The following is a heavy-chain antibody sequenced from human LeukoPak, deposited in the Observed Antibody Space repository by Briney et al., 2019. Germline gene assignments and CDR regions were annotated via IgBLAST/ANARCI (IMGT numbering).Heavy chain of an antibody. CDR3: ATYGDYGFGIDP. Sequence: ASVKVSCKASGYTFTSCYMHWVRQAPGQGLEWMGIINPSGGSTSYAQKFQGRVTMTRDMSTSTVYMELSSLRSEDTAVYYCATYGDYGFGIDPWGQGTLVTVSS. V-gene: IGHV1-46*01. CDR1: GYTFTSCY. CDR2: INPSGGST. J-gene: IGHJ5*02. D-gene: IGHD4-17*01.